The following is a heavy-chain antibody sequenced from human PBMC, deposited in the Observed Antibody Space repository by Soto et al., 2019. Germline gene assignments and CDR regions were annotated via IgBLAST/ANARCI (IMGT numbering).Heavy chain of an antibody. CDR2: IIPVFGRP. Sequence: QVQLVQSGAELKKPWSSVKVSCKASGGSFSSFGISWVRQAPGQGLEWMGGIIPVFGRPNYAQRFRGRLTITADESTNTVYLELIDLRSEDTAVYYCAREGSGYNLWGQGTQVTVSS. D-gene: IGHD5-12*01. J-gene: IGHJ1*01. V-gene: IGHV1-69*01. CDR3: AREGSGYNL. CDR1: GGSFSSFG.